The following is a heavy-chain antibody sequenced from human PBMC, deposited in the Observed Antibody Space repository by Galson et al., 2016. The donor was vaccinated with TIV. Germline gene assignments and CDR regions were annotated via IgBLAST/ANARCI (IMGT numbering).Heavy chain of an antibody. D-gene: IGHD6-19*01. CDR2: ISNEGQT. Sequence: SLRLSCAASGFSVSNNHMSWVRQAPGKGLEWVSFISNEGQTQYRDSVKGRFTISRDNSKNTLYLQMNSLRVEDTAVYFCARSTSGWYGGRQWGQGTLVTVSS. V-gene: IGHV3-53*01. CDR1: GFSVSNNH. J-gene: IGHJ4*02. CDR3: ARSTSGWYGGRQ.